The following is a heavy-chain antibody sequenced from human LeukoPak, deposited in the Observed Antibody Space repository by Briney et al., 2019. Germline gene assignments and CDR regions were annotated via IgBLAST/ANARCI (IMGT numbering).Heavy chain of an antibody. V-gene: IGHV3-38-3*01. Sequence: GGSLRLSCAASGFTVSSNEMSWVRQAPGKGLEWVSSISGGSTDYADSVKGRFTISRDNSKNTLYLQMNSLRAEDTAVYYCARVGAVGGVFRAFDIWGQGTMVTVSS. J-gene: IGHJ3*02. CDR2: ISGGST. CDR1: GFTVSSNE. CDR3: ARVGAVGGVFRAFDI. D-gene: IGHD3-16*01.